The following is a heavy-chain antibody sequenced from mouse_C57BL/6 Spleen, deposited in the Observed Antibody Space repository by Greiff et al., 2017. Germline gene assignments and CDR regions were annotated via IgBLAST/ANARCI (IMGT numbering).Heavy chain of an antibody. J-gene: IGHJ3*01. V-gene: IGHV1-64*01. CDR2: IHPNSGST. D-gene: IGHD1-1*01. CDR3: AAHYYGSSYDAY. CDR1: GYTFTSYW. Sequence: QVQLQQPGAELVKPGASVKLSCKASGYTFTSYWMHWVKQRPGQGLEWIGMIHPNSGSTNYNEKFTSKATLTVDKSSSTAYMQLSSLTSEDSAVYYCAAHYYGSSYDAYWGQGTLVTVSA.